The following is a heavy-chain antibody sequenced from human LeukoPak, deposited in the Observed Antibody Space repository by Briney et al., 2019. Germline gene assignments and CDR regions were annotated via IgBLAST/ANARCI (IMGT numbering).Heavy chain of an antibody. V-gene: IGHV3-66*01. Sequence: GGSLRLSCAASGFTFSSCAMTWVRQAPGKGLEWVSLIYSGGSTSYADSVRGRFTISRDNSKNTLYLQMNSLRAEDTAVYYCARIETVADAFDIWGQGTLVTVSS. CDR2: IYSGGST. CDR3: ARIETVADAFDI. J-gene: IGHJ3*02. CDR1: GFTFSSCA. D-gene: IGHD1-1*01.